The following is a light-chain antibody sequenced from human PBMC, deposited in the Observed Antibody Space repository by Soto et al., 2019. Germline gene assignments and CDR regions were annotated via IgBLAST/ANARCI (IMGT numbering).Light chain of an antibody. CDR1: SSDVGGYNY. CDR3: STYTISSTPVV. CDR2: DVS. V-gene: IGLV2-14*01. J-gene: IGLJ2*01. Sequence: QSALTQPASVSGSPGQSITISCTGTSSDVGGYNYVSWYQQHLGKAPKLMIYDVSNRPSGVSNRFSGSKSGNTASLTISRLQAEDEAEYYCSTYTISSTPVVFGGGTKLTVL.